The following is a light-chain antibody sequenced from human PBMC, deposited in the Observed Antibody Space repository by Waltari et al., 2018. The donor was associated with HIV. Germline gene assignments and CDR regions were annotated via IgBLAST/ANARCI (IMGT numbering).Light chain of an antibody. CDR1: QKINRY. J-gene: IGKJ3*01. CDR3: QQSYGAPFT. V-gene: IGKV1-39*01. Sequence: IQMTQSPSALSASVGDTVTITCRARQKINRYLNWYQKKVGEPPKLLVYGGSSLQRGVPARFRGSGSGSEYILTISNLQSDDFATYFCQQSYGAPFTFGPGSTL. CDR2: GGS.